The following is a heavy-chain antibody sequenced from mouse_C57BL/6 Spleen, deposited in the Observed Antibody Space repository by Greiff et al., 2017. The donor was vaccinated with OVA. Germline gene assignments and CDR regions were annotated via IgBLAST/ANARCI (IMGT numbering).Heavy chain of an antibody. Sequence: VQLQQSGPELVKPGASVKISCKASGYTFTDYYMNWVKQSHGKSLEWIGDINPNNGGTSYNQKFKGKATLTVDKSSSTAYMELRSLTSEDSAVYYCARLVAPHFDYWGQGTTLTVSS. CDR3: ARLVAPHFDY. J-gene: IGHJ2*01. D-gene: IGHD1-1*01. CDR1: GYTFTDYY. V-gene: IGHV1-26*01. CDR2: INPNNGGT.